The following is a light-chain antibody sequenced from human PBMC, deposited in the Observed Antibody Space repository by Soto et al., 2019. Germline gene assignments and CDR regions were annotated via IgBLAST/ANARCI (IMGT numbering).Light chain of an antibody. CDR2: DAS. CDR1: QSVSSY. Sequence: EVVLAHSPATLSLSPEERATLSCRASQSVSSYLAWYQQKPGQAPRLLIYDASNRATVIPARFSGSGSGTDFPLTISTLEPEDFAVYYCQQRDNWPWTYGQGAKV. V-gene: IGKV3-11*01. J-gene: IGKJ1*01. CDR3: QQRDNWPWT.